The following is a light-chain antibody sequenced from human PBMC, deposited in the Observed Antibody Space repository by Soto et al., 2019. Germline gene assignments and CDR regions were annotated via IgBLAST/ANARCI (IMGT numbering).Light chain of an antibody. CDR1: SSNIGSNT. CDR2: SND. J-gene: IGLJ2*01. Sequence: QAVVTQPPSASGTPGQRVTISCSGSSSNIGSNTVNWYQHLPGTAPKLLMYSNDQRPSGVPDRFSGSKSGTSASLAINGLQSEDEADYYCAAWDDSLNGHVVFGGGTKLTVL. CDR3: AAWDDSLNGHVV. V-gene: IGLV1-44*01.